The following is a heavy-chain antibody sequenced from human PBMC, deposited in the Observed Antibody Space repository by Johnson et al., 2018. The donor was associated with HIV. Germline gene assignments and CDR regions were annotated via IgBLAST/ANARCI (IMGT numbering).Heavy chain of an antibody. D-gene: IGHD5-18*01. J-gene: IGHJ3*02. CDR1: GFTFSSYD. V-gene: IGHV3-7*03. CDR2: LRQPGSQK. CDR3: AKDRGGDSYLAFDI. Sequence: VQLVESGGGLVQPGRSLRLSCAASGFTFSSYDMHWVRQAPGKGLEWVATLRQPGSQKYYADSVKGRFTISRDNAKNSLYLRMNSLRAEDTALYYCAKDRGGDSYLAFDIWGQGTMVTVSS.